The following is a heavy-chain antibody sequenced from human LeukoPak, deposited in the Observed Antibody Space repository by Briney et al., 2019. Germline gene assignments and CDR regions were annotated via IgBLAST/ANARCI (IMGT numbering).Heavy chain of an antibody. CDR3: ARSPPDMEEYYFDY. J-gene: IGHJ4*02. Sequence: SETLSLTCTVSGGSISSYYWSWIRQPPGKGLEWIGYIYTSGSTNYNPPLKSRVTISVDTSKNQFSLKLSSVTAADTAVYYCARSPPDMEEYYFDYWGQGTLVTVSS. V-gene: IGHV4-4*09. D-gene: IGHD3-9*01. CDR1: GGSISSYY. CDR2: IYTSGST.